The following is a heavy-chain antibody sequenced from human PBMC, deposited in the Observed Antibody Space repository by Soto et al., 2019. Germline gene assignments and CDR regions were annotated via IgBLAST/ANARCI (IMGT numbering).Heavy chain of an antibody. V-gene: IGHV5-51*01. J-gene: IGHJ6*02. D-gene: IGHD2-15*01. CDR3: AAGNVVSDYGMDV. Sequence: PGESLKISCKGSGYSFTSYWIGWVRQMPGKGLEWMGIIYPGDSDTRYSLSFQGQVTISADKSISTAYLQWSSLKASDTAMYYCAAGNVVSDYGMDVWGQGTTVTVSS. CDR1: GYSFTSYW. CDR2: IYPGDSDT.